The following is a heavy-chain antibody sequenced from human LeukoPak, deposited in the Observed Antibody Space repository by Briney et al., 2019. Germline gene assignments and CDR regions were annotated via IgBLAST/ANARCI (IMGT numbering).Heavy chain of an antibody. CDR2: ISGSGGRT. J-gene: IGHJ4*02. V-gene: IGHV3-23*01. D-gene: IGHD3-3*01. CDR3: AKVTIFGVVITYFDY. Sequence: GGSLRLSCAASGFTFSSYAMSWVRQAPGKGLEWVSAISGSGGRTYYADSVKGRFTISRDNSKNTLHLQMNSLRAEDTAVYYCAKVTIFGVVITYFDYWGQGTLVTVSS. CDR1: GFTFSSYA.